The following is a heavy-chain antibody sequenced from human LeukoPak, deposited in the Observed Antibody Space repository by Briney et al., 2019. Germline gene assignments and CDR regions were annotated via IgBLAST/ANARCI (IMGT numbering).Heavy chain of an antibody. J-gene: IGHJ1*01. Sequence: GGSLRLSCAASGFTLSSYSMHWVRQAPGKGLEFVSAISNNGGSTYYANSVKGRFTISRDISKNTLYLLMGSLRPEDMAVYYCARVDSGSACASWGQGILVTVSS. D-gene: IGHD6-19*01. CDR2: ISNNGGST. CDR3: ARVDSGSACAS. CDR1: GFTLSSYS. V-gene: IGHV3-64*01.